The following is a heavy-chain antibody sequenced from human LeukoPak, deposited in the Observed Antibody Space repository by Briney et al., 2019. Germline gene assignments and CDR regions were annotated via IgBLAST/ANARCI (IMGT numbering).Heavy chain of an antibody. CDR1: GFTFSSYA. CDR2: ISGSGGST. V-gene: IGHV3-23*01. D-gene: IGHD6-13*01. J-gene: IGHJ6*02. Sequence: PGGSLRLSCAASGFTFSSYAMSWVRQAPGKGLEWVSAISGSGGSTYYADPVKGRFTISRDNSKNTLYLQMNSLRAEDTAVYYCAKDPGAAGSYGMGVWGQGTTVTVSS. CDR3: AKDPGAAGSYGMGV.